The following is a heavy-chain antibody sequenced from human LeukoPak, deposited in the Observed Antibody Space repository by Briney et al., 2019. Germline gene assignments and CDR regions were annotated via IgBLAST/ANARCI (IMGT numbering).Heavy chain of an antibody. CDR2: INHSGST. V-gene: IGHV4-34*01. CDR1: GGSFSGYY. Sequence: PSETLSLTCAVYGGSFSGYYWSWIRQPPGKGLEWIGEINHSGSTNYNPSLKSRLTISVDTSKNQFSLKLSSVTAADTAVYYCARGVLRYDSSGYHPHFDYWGQGTLVTVSS. J-gene: IGHJ4*02. CDR3: ARGVLRYDSSGYHPHFDY. D-gene: IGHD3-22*01.